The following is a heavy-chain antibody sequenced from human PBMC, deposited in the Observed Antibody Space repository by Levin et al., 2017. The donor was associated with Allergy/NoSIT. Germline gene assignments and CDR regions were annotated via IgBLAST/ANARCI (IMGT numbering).Heavy chain of an antibody. CDR1: GFTFSSNA. D-gene: IGHD3-16*01. J-gene: IGHJ6*02. CDR2: ISYDGAHE. V-gene: IGHV3-30-3*01. Sequence: PGGSLRLSCAASGFTFSSNAMHWVRQAPGKGLEWLAVISYDGAHEYHADSVKGRFTISRDNSRNNLYLQMSSLSPEDTAVYYCGIDGGFTVGGAWNAADAWGPGSTVPV. CDR3: GIDGGFTVGGAWNAADA.